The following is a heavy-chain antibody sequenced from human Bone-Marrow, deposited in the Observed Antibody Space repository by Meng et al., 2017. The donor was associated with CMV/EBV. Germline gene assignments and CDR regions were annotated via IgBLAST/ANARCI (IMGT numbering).Heavy chain of an antibody. D-gene: IGHD3-3*01. J-gene: IGHJ5*01. CDR2: ISWNSGTI. CDR3: AKGNRGLYDFPNNWFDS. V-gene: IGHV3-9*01. Sequence: SLKISCAASGFTFDDYAMHWVRQAPGKGLEWVSGISWNSGTIGYADSVKGRFTISRDNTKNSLYLQMNSLRAEDTALYYCAKGNRGLYDFPNNWFDSWGQGTLVTVSS. CDR1: GFTFDDYA.